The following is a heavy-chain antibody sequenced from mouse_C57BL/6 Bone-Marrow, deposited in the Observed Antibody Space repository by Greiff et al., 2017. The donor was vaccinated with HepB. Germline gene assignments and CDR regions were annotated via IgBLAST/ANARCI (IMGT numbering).Heavy chain of an antibody. CDR1: GYTFTSYD. CDR2: IYPRDGST. D-gene: IGHD1-1*01. CDR3: ARPTGSRYWYFDV. J-gene: IGHJ1*03. V-gene: IGHV1-85*01. Sequence: VKLMESGPELVKPGASVKLSCKASGYTFTSYDINWVKQRPGQGLEWIGWIYPRDGSTKYNEKFKGKATLTVDTSSSTAYMELHSLTSEDSAVYFCARPTGSRYWYFDVWGTGTTVTVSS.